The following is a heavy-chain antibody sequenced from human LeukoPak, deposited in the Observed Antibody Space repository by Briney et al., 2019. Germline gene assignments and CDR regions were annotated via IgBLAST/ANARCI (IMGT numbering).Heavy chain of an antibody. V-gene: IGHV3-33*01. CDR1: GFTFGGYG. CDR3: ARDRRMVRGIKDYYYMDV. Sequence: GGSLRLSCSASGFTFGGYGMHWVRQVPGKGLEWVAVIWYDGGKKYYADSVKGRFTISRDNSKNTLYLQMNSLRAEDTAVYYCARDRRMVRGIKDYYYMDVWGKGTTVTVSS. D-gene: IGHD3-10*01. J-gene: IGHJ6*03. CDR2: IWYDGGKK.